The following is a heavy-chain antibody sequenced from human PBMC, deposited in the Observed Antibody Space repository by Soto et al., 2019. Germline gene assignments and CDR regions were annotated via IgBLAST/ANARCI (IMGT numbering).Heavy chain of an antibody. CDR2: INHSGST. Sequence: SLSLTCSVYSGSFSVYYWSCIRQPPGKGLEWIGEINHSGSTNYNPSLKSRVTISVDTSKNQFSLKLSSVTAADTAVYYCARRLRLYYDFWSGQTPPYYGMDVWGQGTTVTVSS. J-gene: IGHJ6*02. CDR1: SGSFSVYY. V-gene: IGHV4-34*01. CDR3: ARRLRLYYDFWSGQTPPYYGMDV. D-gene: IGHD3-3*01.